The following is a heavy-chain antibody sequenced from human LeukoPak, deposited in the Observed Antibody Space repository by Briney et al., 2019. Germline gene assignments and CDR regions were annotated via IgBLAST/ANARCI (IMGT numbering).Heavy chain of an antibody. V-gene: IGHV4-59*11. Sequence: ETQTLMCTLSVHPKCRQYALGPRQPPGKGLEWIGYIYYSGSTNYNPSLKSRVTILVDTSKNQFFLQLSSVTAADTAVYYCARDQYSGSYWAYWGQGTLVTVSS. J-gene: IGHJ4*02. CDR2: IYYSGST. CDR1: VHPKCRQY. D-gene: IGHD1-26*01. CDR3: ARDQYSGSYWAY.